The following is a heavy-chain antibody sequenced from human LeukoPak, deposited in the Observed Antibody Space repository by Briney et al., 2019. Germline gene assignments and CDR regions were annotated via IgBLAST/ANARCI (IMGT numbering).Heavy chain of an antibody. Sequence: ASVKVSCKASGYTFTSYAMNWVRQAPGQGLEWMGWINTNTGNPTYAQGFTGRFVFSLDTSVSTAYLQISSLKAEDTAVYYCARDKYLGILWQRDWYFDLWGRGTLVTVSS. D-gene: IGHD2-21*01. V-gene: IGHV7-4-1*02. CDR3: ARDKYLGILWQRDWYFDL. CDR1: GYTFTSYA. J-gene: IGHJ2*01. CDR2: INTNTGNP.